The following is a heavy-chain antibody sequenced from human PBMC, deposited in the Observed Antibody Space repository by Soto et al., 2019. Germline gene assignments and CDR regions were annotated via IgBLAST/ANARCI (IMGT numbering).Heavy chain of an antibody. V-gene: IGHV1-69*02. CDR1: GGTLNSYT. Sequence: QVQLVQSRAEVKKPGSSVKVSCKASGGTLNSYTINWVRQAPGHGPEWLGRIIPVLGVANYAQTFQGRVTITADKSTSTVYMDLTSLRSEDTAVYYCARSSVAAAGTLGIWGPGTLVTVSS. CDR2: IIPVLGVA. CDR3: ARSSVAAAGTLGI. D-gene: IGHD6-13*01. J-gene: IGHJ4*02.